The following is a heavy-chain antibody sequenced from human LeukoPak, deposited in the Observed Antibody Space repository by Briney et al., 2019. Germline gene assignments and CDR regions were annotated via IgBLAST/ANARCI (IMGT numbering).Heavy chain of an antibody. CDR3: ARGLHSSSWFYYYYGMDV. CDR1: GYTFTSYD. Sequence: ASVKVSCKASGYTFTSYDINWVRQATGQGLEWMGWMNPNSGNTGYAQKFQGRVTMTRNTSISTAYMELSSQRSEDTAVYYCARGLHSSSWFYYYYGMDVWGQGTTVTVSS. V-gene: IGHV1-8*01. D-gene: IGHD6-13*01. J-gene: IGHJ6*02. CDR2: MNPNSGNT.